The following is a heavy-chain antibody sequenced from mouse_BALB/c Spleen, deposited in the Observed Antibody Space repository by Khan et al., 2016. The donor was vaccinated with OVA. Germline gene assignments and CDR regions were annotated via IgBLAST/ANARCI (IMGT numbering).Heavy chain of an antibody. CDR2: IWGDGNT. CDR3: AKDRGYYAVDY. Sequence: VQLKESGPGLVAPSQSMSITCTVSGFSLTSYGVSWVRQPPGKGLEWLGVIWGDGNTNFHSALRSRMSISKDKSKSQVFLKLNSLQTADTATYYCAKDRGYYAVDYWGQGTSVTVSS. CDR1: GFSLTSYG. J-gene: IGHJ4*01. V-gene: IGHV2-3*01.